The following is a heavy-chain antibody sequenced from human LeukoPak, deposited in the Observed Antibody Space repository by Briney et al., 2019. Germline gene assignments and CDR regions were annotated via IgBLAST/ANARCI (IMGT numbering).Heavy chain of an antibody. V-gene: IGHV3-13*05. Sequence: GGSLRLSCAASGFTFNNYDMHWVRHVIGKGLEWVSAVDSAGAPYYAGSVKGRFTISRENAKKSLYLQMDSLGAGDTAVYYCVKEALTVAGNWHFDLRGRGTLVTVSS. CDR1: GFTFNNYD. CDR2: VDSAGAP. D-gene: IGHD6-19*01. CDR3: VKEALTVAGNWHFDL. J-gene: IGHJ2*01.